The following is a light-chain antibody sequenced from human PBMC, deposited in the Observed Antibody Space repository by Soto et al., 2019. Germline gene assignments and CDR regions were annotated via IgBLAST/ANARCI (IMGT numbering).Light chain of an antibody. CDR3: QQYNNSSPWT. CDR2: DAS. CDR1: QRISSW. Sequence: DIQMTQSPPTLSASVGDRVTITCRASQRISSWVAWYQQKPGKAPRLLIYDASTMERGVPTRFSGSESGTQFTLTISSLQPDDFATYYCQQYNNSSPWTFGQGTK. J-gene: IGKJ1*01. V-gene: IGKV1-5*01.